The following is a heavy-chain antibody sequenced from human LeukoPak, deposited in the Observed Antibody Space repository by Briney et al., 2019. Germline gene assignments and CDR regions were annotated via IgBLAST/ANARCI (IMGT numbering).Heavy chain of an antibody. CDR3: GGGGYSYGYVDY. CDR1: GGSISSYY. V-gene: IGHV4-59*08. Sequence: SETLSLTCTVSGGSISSYYWSWIRHPPGKGLEWIGYIYYSGSTNYNPSLKSRVTISVDTSKNQFSLKLSSVTAADTAVYYCGGGGYSYGYVDYWGQGTLVTVSS. J-gene: IGHJ4*02. CDR2: IYYSGST. D-gene: IGHD5-18*01.